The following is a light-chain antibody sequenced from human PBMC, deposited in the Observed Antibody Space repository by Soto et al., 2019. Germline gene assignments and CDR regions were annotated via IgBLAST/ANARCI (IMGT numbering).Light chain of an antibody. CDR2: GAS. J-gene: IGKJ3*01. Sequence: EIVLTQSPGTLSLSPGERATLSCRASQSVSSSYLAWYQQKPGQAPRLLIYGASSRATGIPDRFSGSGSGTDXTXTXSXXEXXXXAVYYCQQYGSSPRLFTFGPGTKVDIK. CDR3: QQYGSSPRLFT. CDR1: QSVSSSY. V-gene: IGKV3-20*01.